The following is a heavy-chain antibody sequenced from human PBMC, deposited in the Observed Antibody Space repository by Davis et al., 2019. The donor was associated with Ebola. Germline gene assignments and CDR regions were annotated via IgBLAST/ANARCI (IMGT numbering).Heavy chain of an antibody. D-gene: IGHD2-8*01. CDR2: MNPNSGNT. CDR3: ARGPTYCTNGVCYSETLQH. V-gene: IGHV1-8*01. J-gene: IGHJ1*01. CDR1: GYTFTSYD. Sequence: ASVKVSCKASGYTFTSYDINWVRQATGQGLEWMGWMNPNSGNTGYAQKFQGRVTMTRNTSISTAYMELSSLRSEDTAVYYCARGPTYCTNGVCYSETLQHWGQGTLVTVSS.